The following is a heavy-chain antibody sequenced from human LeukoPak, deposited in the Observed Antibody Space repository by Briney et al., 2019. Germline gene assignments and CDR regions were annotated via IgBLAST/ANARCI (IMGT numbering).Heavy chain of an antibody. D-gene: IGHD6-19*01. CDR3: AKGFIAVAGNDDGYFDY. V-gene: IGHV3-9*01. CDR1: GFTFDDYA. Sequence: PGGSLRLSCAASGFTFDDYAMHWVRQAPGKGLEWVSGISWNSGSIGYADSVKGRFTISRDNAKNSLYLQMNSLRAEDTALYYCAKGFIAVAGNDDGYFDYWGQGTLVTVSS. CDR2: ISWNSGSI. J-gene: IGHJ4*02.